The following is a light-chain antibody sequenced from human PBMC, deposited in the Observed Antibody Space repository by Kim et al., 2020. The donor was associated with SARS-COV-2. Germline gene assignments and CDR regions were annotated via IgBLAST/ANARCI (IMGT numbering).Light chain of an antibody. V-gene: IGKV2-28*01. J-gene: IGKJ5*01. CDR3: MQGTQTMT. Sequence: ESASISCRSSQSLLNSNGITYLDWFLQKAGQSPQLLVYMGSTRASGVPERFSGSGSGTDFTLKISRVEAEDVGIYYCMQGTQTMTFGRGTRLEIK. CDR2: MGS. CDR1: QSLLNSNGITY.